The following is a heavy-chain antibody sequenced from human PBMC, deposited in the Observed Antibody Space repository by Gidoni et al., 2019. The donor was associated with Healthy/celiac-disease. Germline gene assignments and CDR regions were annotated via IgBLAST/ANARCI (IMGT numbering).Heavy chain of an antibody. V-gene: IGHV3-30*18. J-gene: IGHJ5*02. D-gene: IGHD2-15*01. CDR3: AKDRPRSPLRGGSWFDP. CDR1: GFTFSSYG. Sequence: QVQLVESGGGVVQPGRSLRLSCAASGFTFSSYGMHWVRQAPGKGLEWVAVISYDGSNKYYADSVKGRFTISRDNSKNTLYLQMNSLRAEDTAVYYGAKDRPRSPLRGGSWFDPWGQGTLVTVSS. CDR2: ISYDGSNK.